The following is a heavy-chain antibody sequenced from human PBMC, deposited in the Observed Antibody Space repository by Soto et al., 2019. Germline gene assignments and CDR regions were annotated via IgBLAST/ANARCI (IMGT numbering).Heavy chain of an antibody. CDR1: GFTFSNYG. D-gene: IGHD6-19*01. CDR3: ARDPGSGWEYLQH. J-gene: IGHJ1*01. V-gene: IGHV3-21*02. Sequence: EVQLVESGGGLVKPGGPLRISCAASGFTFSNYGMNWVRQAPGKGLEWVSSISSGSSYIFYADSVKGRFTISRDNAENSLYLQMNSLTAEDSAVYYCARDPGSGWEYLQHWGQGTLVTVSS. CDR2: ISSGSSYI.